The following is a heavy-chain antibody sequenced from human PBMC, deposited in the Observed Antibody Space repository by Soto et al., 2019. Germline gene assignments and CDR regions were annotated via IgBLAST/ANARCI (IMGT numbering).Heavy chain of an antibody. CDR2: IIPIFGTA. D-gene: IGHD3-10*01. V-gene: IGHV1-69*01. CDR1: GGTFSSYA. CDR3: ARDLVRLWFGELLSYYYYYGMDV. J-gene: IGHJ6*02. Sequence: SCKASGGTFSSYAISWVRQAPGQGLEWMGGIIPIFGTANYAQKFQGRVTITADESTSTAYMELSSLRSEDTAVYYCARDLVRLWFGELLSYYYYYGMDVWGQGXTVTVYS.